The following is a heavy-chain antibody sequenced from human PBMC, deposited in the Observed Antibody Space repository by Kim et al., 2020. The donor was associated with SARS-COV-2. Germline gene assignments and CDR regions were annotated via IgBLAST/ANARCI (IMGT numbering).Heavy chain of an antibody. J-gene: IGHJ1*01. CDR3: SKERVVLSLCSSLEY. CDR2: LGVVCSP. V-gene: IGHV3-23*01. D-gene: IGHD6-6*01. CDR1: GFTFSNSG. Sequence: GGSLRLSCTASGFTFSNSGMAWVRQAPGKGKEWFSALGVVCSPFYPDSVNCRFIISRYNSENTLYLQINILLSLYTSIYYFSKERVVLSLCSSLEY.